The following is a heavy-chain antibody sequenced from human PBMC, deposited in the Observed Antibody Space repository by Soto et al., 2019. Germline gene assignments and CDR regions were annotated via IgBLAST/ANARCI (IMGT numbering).Heavy chain of an antibody. Sequence: QVQLVQSGAEVKKPGSSVKVSCKASGGTFSSYAISWVRQAPGQGLEWMGGIIPIFGTANYAQKFQGRVTITADKSTSTAYMELSSLRSEDTAVYYCASMLGYCSSTSCYNGYYGMVVWGQGTTVTVSS. CDR1: GGTFSSYA. CDR2: IIPIFGTA. J-gene: IGHJ6*02. CDR3: ASMLGYCSSTSCYNGYYGMVV. V-gene: IGHV1-69*06. D-gene: IGHD2-2*02.